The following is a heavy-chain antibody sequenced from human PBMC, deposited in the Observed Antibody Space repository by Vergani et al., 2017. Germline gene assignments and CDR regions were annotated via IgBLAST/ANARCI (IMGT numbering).Heavy chain of an antibody. CDR3: AKSRVGGWSGYYLFDY. Sequence: QVQLVQSGAEVKKPGASVKVSCKVSGYTLTELSMHWVRQAPGKGIEWMGGFDPEDGETIYAQKFQGRVTMTEDTSTNTAYMELSRLRAEETAVYYWAKSRVGGWSGYYLFDYWGQGTLVTVSS. CDR1: GYTLTELS. J-gene: IGHJ4*02. D-gene: IGHD3-3*01. V-gene: IGHV1-24*01. CDR2: FDPEDGET.